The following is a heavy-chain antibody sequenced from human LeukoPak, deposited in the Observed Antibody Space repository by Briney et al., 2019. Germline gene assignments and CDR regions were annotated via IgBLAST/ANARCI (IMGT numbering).Heavy chain of an antibody. Sequence: SETLSLTCTVSGGSISSHFWSWIRQPPGKGLQWIGHISSSVNANYNSSLQSRVTISLDTSRNQFTLNLKSMTAAGTAVYYCARFSSGCSGASCYLSSWGQGTLVTVSS. CDR2: ISSSVNA. D-gene: IGHD2-15*01. CDR1: GGSISSHF. CDR3: ARFSSGCSGASCYLSS. V-gene: IGHV4-59*11. J-gene: IGHJ5*02.